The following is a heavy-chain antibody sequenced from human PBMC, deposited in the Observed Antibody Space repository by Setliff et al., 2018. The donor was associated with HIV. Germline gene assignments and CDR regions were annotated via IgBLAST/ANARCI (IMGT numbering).Heavy chain of an antibody. CDR1: GGSISSYY. CDR2: IYYSGST. D-gene: IGHD6-19*01. V-gene: IGHV4-59*01. J-gene: IGHJ5*02. Sequence: SETLSLTCTVSGGSISSYYWSWIRQPPGKGLEWIGYIYYSGSTNYNPSLKSRVTISVDTSKNQFSLKLSSVTAADTAVYYCAREQNSSGWSKGGNWFDPWGQGTLVTVSS. CDR3: AREQNSSGWSKGGNWFDP.